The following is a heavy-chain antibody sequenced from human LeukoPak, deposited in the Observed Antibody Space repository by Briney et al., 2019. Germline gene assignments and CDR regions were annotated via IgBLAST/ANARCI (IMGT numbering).Heavy chain of an antibody. Sequence: SETLSLTCAVYGGSFSGYYWNWIRQPPGKGLEWIGEINHSGSTNYNPSLKSRVTISVDTSKNQFSLKLSSVTAADTAVYYCSRPGYYYYMDVWGKGTTVTVSS. CDR1: GGSFSGYY. CDR3: SRPGYYYYMDV. CDR2: INHSGST. D-gene: IGHD2-2*01. J-gene: IGHJ6*03. V-gene: IGHV4-34*01.